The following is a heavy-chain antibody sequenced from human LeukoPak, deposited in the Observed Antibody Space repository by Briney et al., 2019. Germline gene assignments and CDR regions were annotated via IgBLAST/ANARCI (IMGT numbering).Heavy chain of an antibody. CDR3: AGRHCSGGGCYFAGADPFDY. V-gene: IGHV3-23*01. CDR2: ISASYGST. CDR1: GFTFSTYA. Sequence: GGSLRLSCVASGFTFSTYAMSWVRQAPGKGLEWVSCISASYGSTYYADSVKGRFTISRDNSKNTLYLQMNSLRAEDTAVYFCAGRHCSGGGCYFAGADPFDYWGQGTLVTVSS. J-gene: IGHJ4*02. D-gene: IGHD2-15*01.